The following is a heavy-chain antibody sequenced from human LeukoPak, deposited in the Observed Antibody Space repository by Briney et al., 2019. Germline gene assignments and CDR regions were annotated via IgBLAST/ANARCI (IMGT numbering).Heavy chain of an antibody. CDR1: GFIFDDYA. CDR2: ITGDGAGT. D-gene: IGHD5-12*01. V-gene: IGHV3-43*02. J-gene: IGHJ6*02. CDR3: TKGRVATVGGAKHAMDV. Sequence: GGSLRLSCAASGFIFDDYAMHWVRQAPGKGLEWVSLITGDGAGTYYEDSVRGRFTISRDNSKNSLYLIMNSLRTEDTALYYCTKGRVATVGGAKHAMDVWGQGTTVTVSS.